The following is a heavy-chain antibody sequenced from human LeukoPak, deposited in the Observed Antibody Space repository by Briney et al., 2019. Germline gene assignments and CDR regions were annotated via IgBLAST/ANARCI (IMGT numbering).Heavy chain of an antibody. CDR3: ARAPIDRYYDILTGYYTPYFDY. CDR1: GGSISSSSYY. Sequence: SETLSLTCTVSGGSISSSSYYWGWIRQPPGKGLEWIGSIYYSGSTYYNPSLKSRVTISVDTSKNQFSLKLSSVTAADTAVYYCARAPIDRYYDILTGYYTPYFDYWGQGTLVTVSS. CDR2: IYYSGST. J-gene: IGHJ4*02. V-gene: IGHV4-39*07. D-gene: IGHD3-9*01.